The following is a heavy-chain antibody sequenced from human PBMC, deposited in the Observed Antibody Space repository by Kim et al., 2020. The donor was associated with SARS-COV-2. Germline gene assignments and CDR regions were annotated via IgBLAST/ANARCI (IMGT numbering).Heavy chain of an antibody. CDR3: ARDPVTTVTFAKGMDV. D-gene: IGHD4-4*01. Sequence: FQGRVTITRDTSASTAYMELSSLRSEDTAVYYCARDPVTTVTFAKGMDVWGQGTTVTVSS. V-gene: IGHV1-3*01. J-gene: IGHJ6*02.